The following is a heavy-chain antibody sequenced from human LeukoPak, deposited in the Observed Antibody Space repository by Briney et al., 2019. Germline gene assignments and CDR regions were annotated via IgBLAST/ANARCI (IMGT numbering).Heavy chain of an antibody. J-gene: IGHJ4*02. CDR2: INPNSGGT. CDR3: ARDYTAVAGTIIEDYFDY. D-gene: IGHD6-19*01. CDR1: GYTFTGYY. V-gene: IGHV1-2*02. Sequence: GASVKVSCKASGYTFTGYYMHWVRQAPGQGLEWMGWINPNSGGTNYAQKFQGRVTMTRDTSISTAYMELSRLRSDDTAVYYCARDYTAVAGTIIEDYFDYWGQGTLVTVSS.